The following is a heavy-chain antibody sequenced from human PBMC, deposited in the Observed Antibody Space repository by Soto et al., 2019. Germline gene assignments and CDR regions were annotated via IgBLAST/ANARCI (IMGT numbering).Heavy chain of an antibody. CDR3: ARDRLRYFDWFYYYYGMDV. CDR1: GYTFTSYD. CDR2: MNPNSGNT. J-gene: IGHJ6*02. D-gene: IGHD3-9*01. V-gene: IGHV1-8*01. Sequence: QVQLVQSGAEVKKPGASVKVSCKASGYTFTSYDINWVRQATGQGLEWMGWMNPNSGNTGYAQKFQGRVTMTRNTYISTAYMELSRLRSEDTAVYYCARDRLRYFDWFYYYYGMDVWGQGTTVTVSS.